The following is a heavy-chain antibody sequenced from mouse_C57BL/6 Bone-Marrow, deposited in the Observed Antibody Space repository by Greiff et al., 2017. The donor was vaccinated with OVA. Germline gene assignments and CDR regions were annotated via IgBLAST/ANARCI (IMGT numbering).Heavy chain of an antibody. J-gene: IGHJ4*01. CDR2: IDTANDNT. CDR1: GFNIKHTY. CDR3: AIGNFGSSFYAMDY. D-gene: IGHD1-1*01. V-gene: IGHV14-3*01. Sequence: EVQLQQSVAELVRPGASVKLSCTASGFNIKHTYMHWVKQRPEQGLEWIGRIDTANDNTKYAPQFPGKATMTADTSSNTAYLQLSGLSSEDTAVYCCAIGNFGSSFYAMDYWGQGTSVTVSS.